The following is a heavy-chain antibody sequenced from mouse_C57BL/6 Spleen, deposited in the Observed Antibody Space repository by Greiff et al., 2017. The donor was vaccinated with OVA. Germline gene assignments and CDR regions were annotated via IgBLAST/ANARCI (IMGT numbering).Heavy chain of an antibody. J-gene: IGHJ4*01. Sequence: EVHLVESGGGLVKPGGSLKLSCAASGFTFSDYGMHWVRQAPEKGLEWVAYISSGSSTIYYADTVKGRFTISRDNAKNTLFLQMTSLRSEDTAMYYCAAGGLRYYYAMDYWGQGTSVTVSS. CDR3: AAGGLRYYYAMDY. V-gene: IGHV5-17*01. D-gene: IGHD2-4*01. CDR2: ISSGSSTI. CDR1: GFTFSDYG.